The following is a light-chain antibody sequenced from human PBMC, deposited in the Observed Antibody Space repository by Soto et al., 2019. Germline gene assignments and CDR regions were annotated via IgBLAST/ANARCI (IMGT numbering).Light chain of an antibody. CDR1: QSVSSK. Sequence: EIVMTQSPATLSVSPGERATLSCRASQSVSSKLAWYQQKPGQPPRLLIYGASTMATGIPARFSGSGSGTEFTLTISSLQSEDFAVYYCQQYNNWPPWTFGQGTKVEIK. J-gene: IGKJ1*01. CDR3: QQYNNWPPWT. V-gene: IGKV3-15*01. CDR2: GAS.